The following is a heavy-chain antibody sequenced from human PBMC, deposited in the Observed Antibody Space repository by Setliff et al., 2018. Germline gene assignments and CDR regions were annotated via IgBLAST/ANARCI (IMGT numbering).Heavy chain of an antibody. Sequence: SETLSLTCTVSGYSISSGYYWGWIRQPPGKGLEWIGSIYHSGSTYYNPSLKSRVTISVDTSKNQFSLKLSSVTAADTAVYCCARDKPIIVGAPMDWFDPWGQGTLVTVS. V-gene: IGHV4-38-2*02. CDR1: GYSISSGYY. CDR2: IYHSGST. J-gene: IGHJ5*02. CDR3: ARDKPIIVGAPMDWFDP. D-gene: IGHD1-26*01.